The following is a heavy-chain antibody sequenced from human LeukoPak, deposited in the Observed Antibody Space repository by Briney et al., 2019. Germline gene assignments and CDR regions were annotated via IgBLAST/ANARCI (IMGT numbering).Heavy chain of an antibody. D-gene: IGHD3-10*01. Sequence: GGSLRLSCAASGFTFSSYAMSWVRQAPGKGLEWVSALSGSGGSTYYADSVKGRFTISRDNSENTLYLQMNSLRAEDTAVYYCARDRRRVGYYGSGSYYYGMDVWGQGTTVTVSS. CDR2: LSGSGGST. J-gene: IGHJ6*02. CDR1: GFTFSSYA. CDR3: ARDRRRVGYYGSGSYYYGMDV. V-gene: IGHV3-23*01.